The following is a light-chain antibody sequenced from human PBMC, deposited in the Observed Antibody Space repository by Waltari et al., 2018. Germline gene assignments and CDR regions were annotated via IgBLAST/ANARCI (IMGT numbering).Light chain of an antibody. CDR1: SSDVGGYKY. V-gene: IGLV2-14*03. Sequence: QSALTQPASVSGSPGQSISVSCKGTSSDVGGYKYVPWYQHHPGKAPNLLIYDVAKRPSGVSDRFSGSKTGNTASLTISGLRAEDEAFYYCSSYSTTSAVVFGGGTKMTVL. J-gene: IGLJ2*01. CDR2: DVA. CDR3: SSYSTTSAVV.